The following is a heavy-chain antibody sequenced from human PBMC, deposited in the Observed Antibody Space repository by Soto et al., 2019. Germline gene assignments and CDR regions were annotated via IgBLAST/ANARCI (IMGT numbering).Heavy chain of an antibody. CDR3: AKDRPGYCSDSLCYEHFNSGMDV. J-gene: IGHJ6*02. CDR2: ITFDGSSQ. D-gene: IGHD2-15*01. Sequence: QVQLVESGGRVVHPGTSLRLSCEVSGFSFNSYAMHWVRQAPGKGLEWVAAITFDGSSQFYAGSVRGRFTISRDNSRNTLLLDMTSLRPADPAMYFCAKDRPGYCSDSLCYEHFNSGMDVWGQGTTVTV. V-gene: IGHV3-30*04. CDR1: GFSFNSYA.